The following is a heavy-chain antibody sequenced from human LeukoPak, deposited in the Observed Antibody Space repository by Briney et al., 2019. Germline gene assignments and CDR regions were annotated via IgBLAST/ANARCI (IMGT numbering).Heavy chain of an antibody. CDR1: GGSFSGYY. V-gene: IGHV4-34*01. J-gene: IGHJ4*02. CDR3: ARGREGIAVAGHVNYFDY. D-gene: IGHD6-19*01. Sequence: SETLSLTCAVYGGSFSGYYWSWIRQPPGKGLEWIREINHSGSTNYNPSLKSRVTISVDTSKNQFSLKLSSVTAADTAVYYCARGREGIAVAGHVNYFDYWGQGTLVTVSS. CDR2: INHSGST.